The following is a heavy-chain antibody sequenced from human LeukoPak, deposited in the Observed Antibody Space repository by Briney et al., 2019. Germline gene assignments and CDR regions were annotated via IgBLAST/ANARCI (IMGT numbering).Heavy chain of an antibody. V-gene: IGHV3-23*01. Sequence: GGSLRLSCAASGFTFSSYAVSWVRQAPGKGLEWVSAISGSGGSTYYADSVQGRFTISRDNSKNTLYLQMNSLRAEDTAVYYCAKEGLDYDFWGGYSLQPNWFDPWGQGTLVTVSS. CDR2: ISGSGGST. D-gene: IGHD3-3*01. CDR3: AKEGLDYDFWGGYSLQPNWFDP. J-gene: IGHJ5*02. CDR1: GFTFSSYA.